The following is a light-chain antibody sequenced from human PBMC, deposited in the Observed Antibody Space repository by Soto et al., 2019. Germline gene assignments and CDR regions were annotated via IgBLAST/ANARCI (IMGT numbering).Light chain of an antibody. CDR3: VSYTSSTTYV. J-gene: IGLJ1*01. CDR1: SSDVGGSNF. Sequence: QSVRAQPASESDSPGQSITISCTGTSSDVGGSNFVSWYQQHPGKPPKLIIYDVANRPSGVSNRFSGSKSGSTASLIISKLQTEDEADYYCVSYTSSTTYVFGTGTKVTVL. CDR2: DVA. V-gene: IGLV2-14*03.